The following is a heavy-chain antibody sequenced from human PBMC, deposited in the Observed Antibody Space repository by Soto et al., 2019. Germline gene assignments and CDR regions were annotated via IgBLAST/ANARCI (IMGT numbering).Heavy chain of an antibody. CDR3: ARDHYCSGGSCYGFYYYYYGMDV. CDR2: ISAYNGNT. V-gene: IGHV1-18*04. Sequence: GASVKVSCKASGYTFTSYGISWVRQAPGQGLEWMGWISAYNGNTNYAQKLQGRVTMTTDTSTSTAYMELRSLRSDDTAVYYCARDHYCSGGSCYGFYYYYYGMDVWGQGTTVTVSS. J-gene: IGHJ6*02. CDR1: GYTFTSYG. D-gene: IGHD2-15*01.